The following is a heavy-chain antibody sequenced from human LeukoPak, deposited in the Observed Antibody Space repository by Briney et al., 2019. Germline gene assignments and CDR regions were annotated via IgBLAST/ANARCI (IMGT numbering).Heavy chain of an antibody. D-gene: IGHD3-22*01. CDR3: ARDSSGYDPFDY. J-gene: IGHJ4*02. CDR2: INPNSGGT. CDR1: GYTFTGYY. V-gene: IGHV1-2*02. Sequence: ASVKVSCKASGYTFTGYYMHWVRQAPGQGLEWMGWINPNSGGTNYAQKFQGRVTMTRDTSISTAYMELSGLRSDDTAVYYCARDSSGYDPFDYWGQGTLVTVSS.